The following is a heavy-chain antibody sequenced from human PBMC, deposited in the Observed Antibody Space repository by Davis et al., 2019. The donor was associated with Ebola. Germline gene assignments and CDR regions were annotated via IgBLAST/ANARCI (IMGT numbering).Heavy chain of an antibody. D-gene: IGHD6-6*01. J-gene: IGHJ6*02. Sequence: GESLKISCAASGFTFSNAWMSWVRQAPGKGLEWVGRIKSKTDGGTTDYAAPVKGRFTISRDDSKNTLYLQMNSLKTEDTAVYYCTTDPGLIAARYYYYYGMDVWGQGTTVTVSS. V-gene: IGHV3-15*01. CDR2: IKSKTDGGTT. CDR1: GFTFSNAW. CDR3: TTDPGLIAARYYYYYGMDV.